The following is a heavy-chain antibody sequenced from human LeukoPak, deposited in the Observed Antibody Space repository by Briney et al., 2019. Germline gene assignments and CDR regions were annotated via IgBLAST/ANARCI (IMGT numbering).Heavy chain of an antibody. CDR2: ISAYNGNT. J-gene: IGHJ3*02. D-gene: IGHD3-22*01. V-gene: IGHV1-18*01. CDR3: ARGRGNYYDSSGYVWPDAFDI. CDR1: GYTFTSYG. Sequence: ASVKVSCKASGYTFTSYGISWVRQAPGQGLEWMGWISAYNGNTNYAQKLQGRVTMTTDTSTSTAYMELRSLRSDDTAVYYCARGRGNYYDSSGYVWPDAFDIWGQGTMVTVSS.